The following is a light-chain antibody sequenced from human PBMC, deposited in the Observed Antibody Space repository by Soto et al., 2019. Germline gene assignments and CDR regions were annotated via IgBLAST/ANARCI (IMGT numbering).Light chain of an antibody. CDR3: QQYGRSST. Sequence: ESVLTQSPGTLSLSPGERATLSCRASQDVASNYLAWYQQKTGQAPRLLIYGASKRATGIPDRFSGSGSGTDFTLTISGLEAEDFAVYYCQQYGRSSTFGGGTKVEIK. J-gene: IGKJ4*01. CDR1: QDVASNY. CDR2: GAS. V-gene: IGKV3-20*01.